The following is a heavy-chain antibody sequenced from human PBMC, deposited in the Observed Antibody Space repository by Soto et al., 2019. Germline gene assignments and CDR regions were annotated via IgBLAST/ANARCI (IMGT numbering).Heavy chain of an antibody. V-gene: IGHV4-4*07. CDR3: ARESGENWTYEAH. Sequence: QVQQQESGPGLVKPSDTLYLICSVSGTYISEFSWSWIRQPAGTGLEWIVRIHINGFVQYSPSFRGRVTMSIDTSRNHFSLNLQSATSADTAVYYCARESGENWTYEAHWGQGTLVTVSS. D-gene: IGHD1-1*01. J-gene: IGHJ1*01. CDR1: GTYISEFS. CDR2: IHINGFV.